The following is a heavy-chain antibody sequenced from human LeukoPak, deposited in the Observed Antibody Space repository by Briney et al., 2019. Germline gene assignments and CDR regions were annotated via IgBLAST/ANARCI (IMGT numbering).Heavy chain of an antibody. J-gene: IGHJ6*03. D-gene: IGHD2-2*01. CDR1: GGTFSSYA. V-gene: IGHV1-69*13. CDR2: IIPILGTA. CDR3: ARLVVPAANYYYYYYMDV. Sequence: ASVKVSRKASGGTFSSYAISWVRQAPGQGLEWMGGIIPILGTANYAQKFQGRVTITADESTSTAYMELSSLRSEDTAVYYCARLVVPAANYYYYYYMDVWGKGTTVTVSS.